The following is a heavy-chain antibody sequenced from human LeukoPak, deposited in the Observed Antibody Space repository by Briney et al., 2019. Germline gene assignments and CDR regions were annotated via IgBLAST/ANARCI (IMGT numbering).Heavy chain of an antibody. D-gene: IGHD6-6*01. Sequence: SETRSLTCTVSGGSISSYYWSWIRQPAGKGLEWIGRIYTSGSTNYNPSLKSRVTMSVDTSKNQFSLKLSSVTAADTAVYYCARGRSIAARPWFDPWGQGTLVTVSS. CDR1: GGSISSYY. V-gene: IGHV4-4*07. CDR2: IYTSGST. CDR3: ARGRSIAARPWFDP. J-gene: IGHJ5*02.